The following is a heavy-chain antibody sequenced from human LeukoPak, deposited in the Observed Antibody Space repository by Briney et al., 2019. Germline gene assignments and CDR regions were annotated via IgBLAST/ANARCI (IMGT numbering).Heavy chain of an antibody. CDR2: IWYDGSNK. D-gene: IGHD6-19*01. Sequence: GGSLRLSCAASGITFSSYGMHWVRQAPGKGLEWVAVIWYDGSNKYYADSVKGRFTISRDNSKNTLYLQMNSLRAEDTAVYYCARGIAVAGKVEDEYFQHWGQGTLVTVSS. V-gene: IGHV3-33*01. J-gene: IGHJ1*01. CDR1: GITFSSYG. CDR3: ARGIAVAGKVEDEYFQH.